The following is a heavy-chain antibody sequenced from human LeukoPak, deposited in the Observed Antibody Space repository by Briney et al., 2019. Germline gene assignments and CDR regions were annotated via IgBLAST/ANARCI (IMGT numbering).Heavy chain of an antibody. Sequence: QTGGSLTLSCKASGFTFSTHGMYWVRQAPGKGLEWVASIRHDGVTKDYLDSVKGRFTISRDNSKNTLYLQMNSLRAEDTAVYYCAKEGAYPIITYDSWGQGALVTVSS. J-gene: IGHJ5*01. V-gene: IGHV3-30*02. D-gene: IGHD3-10*01. CDR2: IRHDGVTK. CDR1: GFTFSTHG. CDR3: AKEGAYPIITYDS.